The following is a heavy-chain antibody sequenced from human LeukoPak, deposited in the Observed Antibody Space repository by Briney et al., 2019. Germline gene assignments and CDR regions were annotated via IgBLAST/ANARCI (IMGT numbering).Heavy chain of an antibody. Sequence: SETLSLTCTVSGGSISSYYWSWIRQPPGKGLEWIGSIYYSGSTYYNPSLKSRVTISVDTSKNQFSLKLSSVTAADTAAYYCARVGYYDSSGYYHVNFWGQGTLVTVSS. J-gene: IGHJ4*02. CDR3: ARVGYYDSSGYYHVNF. V-gene: IGHV4-39*07. CDR1: GGSISSYY. CDR2: IYYSGST. D-gene: IGHD3-22*01.